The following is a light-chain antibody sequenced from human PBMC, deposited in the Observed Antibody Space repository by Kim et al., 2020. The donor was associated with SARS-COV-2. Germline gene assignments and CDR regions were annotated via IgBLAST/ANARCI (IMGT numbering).Light chain of an antibody. V-gene: IGKV1-6*01. CDR1: QGIRSE. CDR2: AAS. Sequence: AIQMTQSPPSLSASVGDRVTITCRASQGIRSELGWYQQKPGEAPKLLIYAASSLQSGVPSRFSGSGSGTDFTLTINSLQPEDFATYYCLQDYNYPYTFGQGNKLEI. J-gene: IGKJ2*01. CDR3: LQDYNYPYT.